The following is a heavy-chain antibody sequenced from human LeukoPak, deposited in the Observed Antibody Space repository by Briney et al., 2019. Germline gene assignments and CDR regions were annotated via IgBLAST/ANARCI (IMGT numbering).Heavy chain of an antibody. CDR2: ISYRGNS. CDR3: ARSKRGGSYAHFDY. CDR1: GGSISSSAYY. Sequence: PSETLSLTCTVSGGSISSSAYYWGWIRQPPGKGLEWIGSISYRGNSYYNASLKSRVNISVDTARNQFSLKLSSVTAADTAVYYCARSKRGGSYAHFDYWGQGTLVTVSS. J-gene: IGHJ4*02. V-gene: IGHV4-39*01. D-gene: IGHD1-26*01.